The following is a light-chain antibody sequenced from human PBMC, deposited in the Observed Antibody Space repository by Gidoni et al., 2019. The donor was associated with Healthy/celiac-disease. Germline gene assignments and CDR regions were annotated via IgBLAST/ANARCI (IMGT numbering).Light chain of an antibody. CDR2: GAS. Sequence: EIVLTQSPGTLSLSPGERATLSCRASQSVSSSYLAWYQQKPGQAPLLLIYGASSRATGIPDRFSGSGSGTDFTLTISRLEPEYFAVYYCQQYGSSPSTFGQXTKLEIK. J-gene: IGKJ2*01. CDR1: QSVSSSY. V-gene: IGKV3-20*01. CDR3: QQYGSSPST.